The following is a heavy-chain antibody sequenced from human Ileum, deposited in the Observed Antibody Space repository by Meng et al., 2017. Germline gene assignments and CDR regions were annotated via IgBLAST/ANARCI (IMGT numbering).Heavy chain of an antibody. V-gene: IGHV1-69*13. Sequence: SVKVSCKASGGTFSSYTISWVRQAPGQGLEWMGGFIPKFGKGNYAEKFQGRVTITADESTTTVYMEVSSLRSEDSAVYYCAREDFDPSRDFGERGYYYGMDVWGQGTTVTVSS. CDR1: GGTFSSYT. D-gene: IGHD3-16*01. CDR2: FIPKFGKG. CDR3: AREDFDPSRDFGERGYYYGMDV. J-gene: IGHJ6*02.